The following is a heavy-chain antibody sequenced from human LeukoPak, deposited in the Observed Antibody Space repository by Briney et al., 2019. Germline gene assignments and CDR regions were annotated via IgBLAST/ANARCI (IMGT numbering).Heavy chain of an antibody. CDR1: GFTLSRYW. J-gene: IGHJ6*04. CDR3: ARARGSKSMDV. V-gene: IGHV3-7*03. D-gene: IGHD3-10*01. CDR2: IKEDGSEK. Sequence: GGSLRLSCAASGFTLSRYWMSWVRQAPGKGLEWVANIKEDGSEKYYVDSVKGRFTISRDNAKNSLYLQMNSLRAEDTAVYYCARARGSKSMDVWGKGTTVTVSS.